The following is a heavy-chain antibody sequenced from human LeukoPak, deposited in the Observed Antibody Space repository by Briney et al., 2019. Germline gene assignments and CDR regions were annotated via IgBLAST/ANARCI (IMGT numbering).Heavy chain of an antibody. CDR2: ISSSGSTI. CDR1: GLTFRRYW. CDR3: ARVGGYDYLSLSYYYYYYMDV. D-gene: IGHD5-12*01. J-gene: IGHJ6*03. Sequence: GGSLRLSCAASGLTFRRYWMRWVRQAPGEGLLWVSYISSSGSTIYYADSVKGRFTISRDNAKNSLYLQMNSLRAEDTAVYYCARVGGYDYLSLSYYYYYYMDVWGKGTTVTVSS. V-gene: IGHV3-11*01.